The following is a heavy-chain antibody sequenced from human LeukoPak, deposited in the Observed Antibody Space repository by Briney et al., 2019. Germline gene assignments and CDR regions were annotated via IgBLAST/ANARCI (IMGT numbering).Heavy chain of an antibody. CDR1: GYSISSGYD. CDR2: MYYSGST. J-gene: IGHJ6*03. CDR3: ARHLSGSYSYRYYYMDV. V-gene: IGHV4-38-2*02. Sequence: SETLSLTCTVSGYSISSGYDWGWIRQPPGKGLEWIGSMYYSGSTHYNPSLKSRVSISVDTSKNHFSLKLSSVTAADTAVYYCARHLSGSYSYRYYYMDVWGKGTTVTVSS. D-gene: IGHD1-26*01.